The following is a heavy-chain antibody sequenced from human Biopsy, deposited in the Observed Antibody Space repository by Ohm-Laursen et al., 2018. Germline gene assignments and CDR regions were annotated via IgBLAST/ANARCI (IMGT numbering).Heavy chain of an antibody. CDR2: IYYSGTT. J-gene: IGHJ4*02. CDR3: ARDDAVTVIRGLYY. D-gene: IGHD2-21*02. Sequence: PSQTLSPTCTVSGGSISSYYWNWIRQPPGKGLEWIGYIYYSGTTDYSPSLKSRVTISIDKSKNQFFLKLSSVTAEDTAVYYCARDDAVTVIRGLYYWGQGALVTVSS. V-gene: IGHV4-59*01. CDR1: GGSISSYY.